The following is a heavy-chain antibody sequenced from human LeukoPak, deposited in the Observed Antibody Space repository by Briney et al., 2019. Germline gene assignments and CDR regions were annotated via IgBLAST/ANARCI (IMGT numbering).Heavy chain of an antibody. J-gene: IGHJ4*02. D-gene: IGHD5-12*01. V-gene: IGHV1-69*13. Sequence: SVKVSCKASGGTFSSYAISWVRQAPGQGLEWMGGIIPIFGTANYAQKFQGRVTITADESTSTAYMELSSLRSEDTAVYYCARDSWLRGPFDYWGQGTLVTVSS. CDR2: IIPIFGTA. CDR3: ARDSWLRGPFDY. CDR1: GGTFSSYA.